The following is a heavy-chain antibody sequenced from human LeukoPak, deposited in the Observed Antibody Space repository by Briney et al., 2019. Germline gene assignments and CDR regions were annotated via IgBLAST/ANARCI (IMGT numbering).Heavy chain of an antibody. CDR2: ISGSSNYI. Sequence: GGSLRLSRAASGFTFTSYSMNWIRQAPGKGLEWVSFISGSSNYIYYADSVKGRFTISRDNAKNSLSLQMNSLRAEDTAVYYCARGEVITTDYFDSWGQGTLVTVSS. V-gene: IGHV3-21*06. CDR3: ARGEVITTDYFDS. D-gene: IGHD3-3*01. J-gene: IGHJ4*02. CDR1: GFTFTSYS.